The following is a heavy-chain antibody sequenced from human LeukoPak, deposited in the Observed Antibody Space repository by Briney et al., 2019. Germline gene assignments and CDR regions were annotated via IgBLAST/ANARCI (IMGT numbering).Heavy chain of an antibody. CDR1: GGSFSGYY. CDR3: ARGRTVREFDY. Sequence: PSETLSLTCAVYGGSFSGYYWSWIRQPPGKGLEWIGEINHSGSTNYNPSLKSRVTISVDTSKNQFSLKLSSVTAADTAVYYCARGRTVREFDYWGQGTLVTVSS. CDR2: INHSGST. J-gene: IGHJ4*02. V-gene: IGHV4-34*01. D-gene: IGHD3-10*01.